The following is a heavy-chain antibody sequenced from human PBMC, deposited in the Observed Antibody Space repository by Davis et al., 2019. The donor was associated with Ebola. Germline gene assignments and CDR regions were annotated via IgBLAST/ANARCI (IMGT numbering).Heavy chain of an antibody. D-gene: IGHD6-13*01. J-gene: IGHJ6*03. CDR3: AAAGTGYSSSWYGPNYYYYMDV. V-gene: IGHV1-58*01. CDR1: GFTFTSSA. Sequence: SVKVSCKASGFTFTSSAVQWVRQARGQRLEGIGWIVVGSGNTNYAQKFQERVTITRDMSTSTAYMELSSLRSEDTAVYYCAAAGTGYSSSWYGPNYYYYMDVWGKGTTVTVSS. CDR2: IVVGSGNT.